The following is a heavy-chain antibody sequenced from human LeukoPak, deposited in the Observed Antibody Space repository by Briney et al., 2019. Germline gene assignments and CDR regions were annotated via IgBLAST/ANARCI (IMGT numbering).Heavy chain of an antibody. V-gene: IGHV3-23*01. CDR1: GFTFSSYA. J-gene: IGHJ1*01. D-gene: IGHD6-19*01. CDR2: ISGSGGST. CDR3: AKDWNSPVAGTGYFQH. Sequence: GGSLRLSCAASGFTFSSYAMSWVRQAPGKGLEWVSAISGSGGSTYYADSVKGRFTISRDNSKNTLYLQMNSLRAEDTAVYYCAKDWNSPVAGTGYFQHWGQGTLVTVSS.